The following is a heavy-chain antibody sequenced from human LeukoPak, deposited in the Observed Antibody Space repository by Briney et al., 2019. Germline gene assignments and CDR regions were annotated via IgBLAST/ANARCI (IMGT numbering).Heavy chain of an antibody. CDR1: GFTFSSYG. J-gene: IGHJ4*02. V-gene: IGHV3-30*18. CDR2: ISYDGSNK. CDR3: AKKSGHVDY. Sequence: PGGSLRLSCAASGFTFSSYGMHWVRQAPGKGLEWVAVISYDGSNKYYADSVKGRFTISRDNSKNTLYLQMNSLRAEDTAVYYCAKKSGHVDYWGQGTLVTVSS.